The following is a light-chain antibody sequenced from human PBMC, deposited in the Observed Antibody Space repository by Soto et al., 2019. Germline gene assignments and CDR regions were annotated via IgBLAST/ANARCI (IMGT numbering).Light chain of an antibody. V-gene: IGKV1-5*01. CDR3: QQYNSYWT. Sequence: RSASYRSSYRGERVTIPCWASQGISSYLAWYQQKPGKAPKLLIYDASTLESGVPSRFSGRGSGTEFTLTISSLQPDDFATYYCQQYNSYWTFGQGAKVDIK. CDR2: DAS. J-gene: IGKJ1*01. CDR1: QGISSY.